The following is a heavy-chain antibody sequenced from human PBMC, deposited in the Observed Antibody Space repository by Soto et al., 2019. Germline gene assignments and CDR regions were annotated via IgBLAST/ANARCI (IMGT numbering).Heavy chain of an antibody. CDR2: ISGSGGST. CDR3: AKARAQYYDFWSGYPVDY. D-gene: IGHD3-3*01. V-gene: IGHV3-23*01. J-gene: IGHJ4*02. CDR1: GFTFDDYA. Sequence: HPGGSLRLSCAASGFTFDDYAMHWVRQAPGKGLEWVSAISGSGGSTYYADSVKGRFTISRDNSKNTLYLQMNSLRAEDTAVYYCAKARAQYYDFWSGYPVDYWGQGTLVTVSS.